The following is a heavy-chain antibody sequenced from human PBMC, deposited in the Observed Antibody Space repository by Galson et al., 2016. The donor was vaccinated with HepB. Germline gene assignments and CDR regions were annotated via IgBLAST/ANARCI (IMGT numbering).Heavy chain of an antibody. CDR1: GFTFSDYW. CDR2: IKSDGSSP. J-gene: IGHJ6*02. CDR3: ASWPRSAASTIRDIYHYYGLDV. Sequence: SLRLSCAASGFTFSDYWMNWVRQAPGQGLVWISRIKSDGSSPVYADSVRGRFTISRDNAKNTLYLQMNSLRAEDTGVYYCASWPRSAASTIRDIYHYYGLDVWGQGTTVTVSS. V-gene: IGHV3-74*01. D-gene: IGHD2/OR15-2a*01.